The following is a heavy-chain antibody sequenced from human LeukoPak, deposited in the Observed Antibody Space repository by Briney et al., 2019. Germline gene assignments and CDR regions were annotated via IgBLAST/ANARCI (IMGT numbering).Heavy chain of an antibody. CDR3: ASRYNWNDGAAFDI. CDR2: IKSKTDGGTT. D-gene: IGHD1-20*01. CDR1: GFTFSNAW. Sequence: GGSLRLSCAASGFTFSNAWMSWVRQAPGKGLEWVGLIKSKTDGGTTDYAAPVKGRFTISRDDSKNTLYLQMNSLRAEDTAVYYCASRYNWNDGAAFDIWGQGTMVTVSS. V-gene: IGHV3-15*01. J-gene: IGHJ3*02.